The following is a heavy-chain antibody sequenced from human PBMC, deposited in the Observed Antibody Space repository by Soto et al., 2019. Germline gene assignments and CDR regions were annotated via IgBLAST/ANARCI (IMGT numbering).Heavy chain of an antibody. CDR2: IYYSGST. CDR3: ARDMGYCSSTSCYTGTYYYYYGMDV. J-gene: IGHJ6*02. Sequence: SETLSLTCTVSGGSISSYYWSWIRQPPGKGLEWIGYIYYSGSTNYNPSLKSRVTISVDTSKNQFSLKLSSVTAADTAVYYCARDMGYCSSTSCYTGTYYYYYGMDVWGQGTTVTV. CDR1: GGSISSYY. V-gene: IGHV4-59*01. D-gene: IGHD2-2*02.